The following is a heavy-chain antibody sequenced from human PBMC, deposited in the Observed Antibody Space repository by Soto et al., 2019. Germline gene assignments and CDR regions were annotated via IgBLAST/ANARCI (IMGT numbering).Heavy chain of an antibody. J-gene: IGHJ4*02. CDR2: ISYDGSNK. V-gene: IGHV3-30*18. Sequence: GGSLRLSCAASGFTFSSYGMHWVRQAPGKGLEWVAVISYDGSNKYYADSVKGRFTISRDNSKNTLYLQMNSLRAEDTAVYYCAKVSSGIAVAGFFDYWGQGTLVTVSS. CDR1: GFTFSSYG. D-gene: IGHD6-19*01. CDR3: AKVSSGIAVAGFFDY.